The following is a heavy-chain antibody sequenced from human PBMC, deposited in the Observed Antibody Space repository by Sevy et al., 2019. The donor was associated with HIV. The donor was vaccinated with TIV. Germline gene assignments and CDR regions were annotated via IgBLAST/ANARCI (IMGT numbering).Heavy chain of an antibody. J-gene: IGHJ4*02. CDR1: GYSSSNYG. V-gene: IGHV1-18*01. CDR2: ISGYSGNI. CDR3: ARGNPPGGF. D-gene: IGHD3-10*01. Sequence: ASVKVSCKASGYSSSNYGITWVRQAPGQGLEWMGWISGYSGNIRYSQKVQGRVTMTSDTSTTTAYMELTSLESDDTATYYCARGNPPGGFWGQGTLVTVSS.